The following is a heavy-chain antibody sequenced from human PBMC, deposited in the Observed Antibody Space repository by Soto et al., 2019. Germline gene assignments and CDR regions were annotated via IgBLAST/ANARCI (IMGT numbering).Heavy chain of an antibody. J-gene: IGHJ6*02. Sequence: QVQLQQWGAGLLKPSETLSLNCAVYGGSFSGYYWSWIRQPPGKGLEGIGEIKHRGSINYNPSLKSRVTMSVDTSKNLFPLKLNSVTAADTAVFYCARGSRMRIPAASVRDYYYLGLDVWGQGTAVTVSS. D-gene: IGHD2-15*01. V-gene: IGHV4-34*01. CDR1: GGSFSGYY. CDR3: ARGSRMRIPAASVRDYYYLGLDV. CDR2: IKHRGSI.